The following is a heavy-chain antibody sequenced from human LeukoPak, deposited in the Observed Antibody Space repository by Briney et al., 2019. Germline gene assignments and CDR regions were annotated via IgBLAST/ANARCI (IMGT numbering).Heavy chain of an antibody. D-gene: IGHD3-9*01. CDR2: ISSSSSYI. CDR3: AREDRYFDLYYYYYMDV. V-gene: IGHV3-21*06. Sequence: GGSLRLSCAASGFTFSSYSMNWVRQAPGKGLEWVSSISSSSSYIHYADSVKGRFTISRDNAKNSLYLQMNSLRAEDTAVYYCAREDRYFDLYYYYYMDVWGKGTRSPSP. CDR1: GFTFSSYS. J-gene: IGHJ6*03.